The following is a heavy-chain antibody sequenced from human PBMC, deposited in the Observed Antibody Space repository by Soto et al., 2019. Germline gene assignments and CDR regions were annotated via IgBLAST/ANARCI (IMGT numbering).Heavy chain of an antibody. Sequence: QITLKESGPTLVKPTQTLTLTCTFSGFSLSSSEVGVGWIRQPPGKALEWLALIFWNDDERYNPSLKSRLTITKDRSKNQVVVTMTNMDPVDTATYYCAHSRVFDCFDPWGQGTLVTVSS. V-gene: IGHV2-5*01. J-gene: IGHJ5*02. CDR1: GFSLSSSEVG. D-gene: IGHD6-13*01. CDR3: AHSRVFDCFDP. CDR2: IFWNDDE.